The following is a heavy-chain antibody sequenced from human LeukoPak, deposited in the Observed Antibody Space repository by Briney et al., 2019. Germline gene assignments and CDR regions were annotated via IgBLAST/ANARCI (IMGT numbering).Heavy chain of an antibody. Sequence: GGSLRLSCAASGFTFSSYWMSWVRQAPGKGLEWVANVKQDGSEKYYVDSVKGRFTISRDNAKNSLYLQMNSLRAEDTAVYYCAKGRGTTVTKLGWYFDLWGRGTLVTVSS. D-gene: IGHD4-17*01. J-gene: IGHJ2*01. V-gene: IGHV3-7*01. CDR3: AKGRGTTVTKLGWYFDL. CDR1: GFTFSSYW. CDR2: VKQDGSEK.